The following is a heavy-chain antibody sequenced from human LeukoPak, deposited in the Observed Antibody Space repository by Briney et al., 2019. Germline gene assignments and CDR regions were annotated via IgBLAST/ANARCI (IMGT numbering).Heavy chain of an antibody. J-gene: IGHJ4*02. CDR1: GFTFSNYW. V-gene: IGHV3-74*01. CDR3: ARDIATTPVY. D-gene: IGHD5-12*01. Sequence: GGSLRLSCTASGFTFSNYWMHWVRQAPGKGLVWVSRITNDGSGATYADSVKGRFTISRDNAKNTVYLQMNSLRAEDTAVYYCARDIATTPVYWGQGTLVTVP. CDR2: ITNDGSGA.